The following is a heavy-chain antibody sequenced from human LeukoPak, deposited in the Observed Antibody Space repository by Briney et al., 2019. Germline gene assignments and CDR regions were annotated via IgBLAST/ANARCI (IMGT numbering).Heavy chain of an antibody. CDR2: INHSGST. D-gene: IGHD5-12*01. J-gene: IGHJ4*02. Sequence: KPSETLPLTCAVYGGSFSGYYWSWIRQPPGKGLEWIGEINHSGSTNYNPSLKSRVTISVDTSKNQFSLKLSSVTAADTAVYYCAREAFRYGGYGDYWGQGTLVTVSS. V-gene: IGHV4-34*01. CDR3: AREAFRYGGYGDY. CDR1: GGSFSGYY.